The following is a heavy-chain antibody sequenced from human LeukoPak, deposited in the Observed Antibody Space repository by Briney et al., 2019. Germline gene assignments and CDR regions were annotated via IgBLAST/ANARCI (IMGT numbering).Heavy chain of an antibody. J-gene: IGHJ3*01. D-gene: IGHD6-6*01. CDR3: ARSSYSSSSSV. V-gene: IGHV3-7*03. CDR1: GFTFSDYY. Sequence: GGSLRLSCAASGFTFSDYYMSWIRQAPGKGLEWVASINSDGSEGYYADVVKGRFTISRDNAKNSLYLQINSLRAEDTAVYYCARSSYSSSSSVWGQGTMVTVSS. CDR2: INSDGSEG.